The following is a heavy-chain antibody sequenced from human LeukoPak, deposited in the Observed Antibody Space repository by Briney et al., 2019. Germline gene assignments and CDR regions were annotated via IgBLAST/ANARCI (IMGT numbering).Heavy chain of an antibody. D-gene: IGHD5-18*01. V-gene: IGHV1-24*01. J-gene: IGHJ4*02. CDR1: GYTLTELS. CDR3: ATGRSGYGYVIDS. Sequence: ASVTVSCKVSGYTLTELSIHWVRQALGKGLEWMGGFDPEDDETIYAQKFQGRVTLTEATSTDTAHMELSSLRSEDTAVYYCATGRSGYGYVIDSWGQGTLVTVSS. CDR2: FDPEDDET.